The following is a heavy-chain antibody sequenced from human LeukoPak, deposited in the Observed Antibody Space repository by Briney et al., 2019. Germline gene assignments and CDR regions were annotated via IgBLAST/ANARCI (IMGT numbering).Heavy chain of an antibody. V-gene: IGHV3-23*01. Sequence: GGSLRLSCAASEFTFSSDAMSWVRQAPGKGLEWVSAISGSGGSTYYADSVKGRFTISRDNSKNTLYLQMNSLRAEDTAVYYCAKSQDIVVSGGFDYWGQGTLVTVSS. CDR3: AKSQDIVVSGGFDY. CDR1: EFTFSSDA. J-gene: IGHJ4*02. D-gene: IGHD2-15*01. CDR2: ISGSGGST.